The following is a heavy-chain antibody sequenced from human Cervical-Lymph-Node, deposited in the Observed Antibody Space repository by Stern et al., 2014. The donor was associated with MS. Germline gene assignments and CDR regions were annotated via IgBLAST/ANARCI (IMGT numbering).Heavy chain of an antibody. CDR3: ARGWTSGGLFDS. CDR2: IFDNGNTHYSATT. CDR1: GGSINSGGYY. Sequence: QLQLQESGPGLVKPSQTLSLTCSVSGGSINSGGYYWSWIRQHPAKGLEWIGYIFDNGNTHYSATTYYNPSLRSRVTISVDTSKSHFSLNLNSVTAADTAVYYCARGWTSGGLFDSWGQGTLVTVSS. D-gene: IGHD3-16*01. J-gene: IGHJ4*02. V-gene: IGHV4-31*03.